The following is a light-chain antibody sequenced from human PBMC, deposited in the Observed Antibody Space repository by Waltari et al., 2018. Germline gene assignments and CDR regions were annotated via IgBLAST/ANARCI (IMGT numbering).Light chain of an antibody. V-gene: IGKV1-33*01. Sequence: DIQMTQSPSSLSASVGDRVTITCQASQEISNYLNWYQQKPGKDPKLLIYDASNLETGVPSRFSGSGSGTDFTFTISSLQPEDIATYYCQQYDNLPWTFGQGTKVEIK. J-gene: IGKJ1*01. CDR1: QEISNY. CDR2: DAS. CDR3: QQYDNLPWT.